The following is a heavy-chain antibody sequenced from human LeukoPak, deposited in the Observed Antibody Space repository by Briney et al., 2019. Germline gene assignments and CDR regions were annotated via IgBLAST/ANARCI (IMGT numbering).Heavy chain of an antibody. CDR2: IIPIFGTA. CDR3: ARDKHYYGSGSYYSDY. CDR1: GGTFSSYA. V-gene: IGHV1-69*05. Sequence: ASVKVSCKASGGTFSSYAISWVRQAPGQGLEWMGRIIPIFGTANYAQKFQGRVTITTDESTSTAYMELSSLRSEDTAVYYCARDKHYYGSGSYYSDYWGQGTLVTISS. J-gene: IGHJ4*02. D-gene: IGHD3-10*01.